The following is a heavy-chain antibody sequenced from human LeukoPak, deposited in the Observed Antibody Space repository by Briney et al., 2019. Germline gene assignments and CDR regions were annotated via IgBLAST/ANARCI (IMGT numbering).Heavy chain of an antibody. CDR1: GYSFTSYW. Sequence: GESLNISCKGSGYSFTSYWIGWVRQMPGKGLEWMGIIYPGDSDTRYSPSFQGQVTISADKSISTAYLQWSSLKASDTAMYYCARPPSYYGDYFDYWGQGTLVTVSS. D-gene: IGHD4-17*01. CDR2: IYPGDSDT. V-gene: IGHV5-51*01. J-gene: IGHJ4*02. CDR3: ARPPSYYGDYFDY.